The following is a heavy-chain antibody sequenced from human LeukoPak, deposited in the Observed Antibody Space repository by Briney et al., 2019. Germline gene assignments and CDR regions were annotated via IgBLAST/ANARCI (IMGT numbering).Heavy chain of an antibody. J-gene: IGHJ4*02. CDR2: ISSSGSTI. Sequence: GGSLRLSCAASGFTFSSSAMSWVRQAPGKGLEWVSYISSSGSTIYYADSVKGRFTISRDNAKNSLYLQMNSLRAEDTAVYYCARISGWPATFDYWGQGTPVTVSS. V-gene: IGHV3-48*04. CDR1: GFTFSSSA. D-gene: IGHD6-19*01. CDR3: ARISGWPATFDY.